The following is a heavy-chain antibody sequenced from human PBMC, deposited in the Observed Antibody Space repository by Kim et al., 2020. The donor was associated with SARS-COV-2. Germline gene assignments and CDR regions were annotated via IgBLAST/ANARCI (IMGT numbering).Heavy chain of an antibody. CDR2: IYYSGST. V-gene: IGHV4-39*01. CDR3: ARHAPLTIFGVVTSPGWFGP. Sequence: SETLSLTCTVSGGSISSSSYYWGWIRQPPGKGLEWIGSIYYSGSTYYKPSLKSRVTISVDTSKNQFSLKLSSVTAADTAVYYCARHAPLTIFGVVTSPGWFGPWGQGTLVTVYS. J-gene: IGHJ5*02. CDR1: GGSISSSSYY. D-gene: IGHD3-3*01.